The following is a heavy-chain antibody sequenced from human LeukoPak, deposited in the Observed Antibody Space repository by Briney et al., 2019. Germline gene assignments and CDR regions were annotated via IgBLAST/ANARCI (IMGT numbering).Heavy chain of an antibody. J-gene: IGHJ4*02. CDR3: ARVNGDSNYFDY. CDR2: IIPIFGTA. CDR1: GGTSSSYA. D-gene: IGHD7-27*01. Sequence: EASVKVSCKASGGTSSSYAISWVRQAPGQGLEWMGGIIPIFGTANYAQKFQGRVTITADESTSTAYMELSSLRSEDTAVYYCARVNGDSNYFDYWGQGTLVTVSS. V-gene: IGHV1-69*13.